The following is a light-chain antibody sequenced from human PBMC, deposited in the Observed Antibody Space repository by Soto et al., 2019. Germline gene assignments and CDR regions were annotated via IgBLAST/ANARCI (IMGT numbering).Light chain of an antibody. J-gene: IGLJ1*01. CDR3: SSYTSSSPYV. CDR2: EVS. Sequence: QSALTQPASVSGSPGQSITISCTGTSSDVGGYNYVSWYQQHPGKAPKHMIYEVSNRPSGVSNRFSGSKSGNTASLTISGRQAEDEADYYCSSYTSSSPYVFGNGTKLTVL. CDR1: SSDVGGYNY. V-gene: IGLV2-14*01.